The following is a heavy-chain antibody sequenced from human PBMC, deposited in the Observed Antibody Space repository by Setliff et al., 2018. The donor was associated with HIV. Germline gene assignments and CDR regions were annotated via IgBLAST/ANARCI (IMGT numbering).Heavy chain of an antibody. CDR2: IHYSGST. V-gene: IGHV4-59*01. Sequence: SETLSLTCTVSGGSISNYYWSWIRQSPEKGLEWIGYIHYSGSTNYNPSLKSRVTISLDTSKNQFSLKLSSVTAADTAIYYCARLRDMEWELIGLDYWGRGTRGTSPQ. CDR1: GGSISNYY. D-gene: IGHD1-26*01. CDR3: ARLRDMEWELIGLDY. J-gene: IGHJ4*02.